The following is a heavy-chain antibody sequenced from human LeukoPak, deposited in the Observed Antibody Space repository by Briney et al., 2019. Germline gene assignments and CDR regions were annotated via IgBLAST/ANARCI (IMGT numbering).Heavy chain of an antibody. Sequence: PGGSLRLSCAASGFTFNNYGMHWVRQAPGKGLEWVAFIRYNGNNQYYADSVKGRFTISRDNSKNTLYLQMNSLKGDDTAVYYCARDLRYYYDSSGYYFGVYFDYWGQGTLVTVSS. CDR3: ARDLRYYYDSSGYYFGVYFDY. CDR2: IRYNGNNQ. J-gene: IGHJ4*02. V-gene: IGHV3-30*02. D-gene: IGHD3-22*01. CDR1: GFTFNNYG.